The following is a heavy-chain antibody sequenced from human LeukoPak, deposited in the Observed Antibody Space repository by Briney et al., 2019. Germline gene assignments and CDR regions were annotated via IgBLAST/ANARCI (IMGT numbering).Heavy chain of an antibody. D-gene: IGHD7-27*01. Sequence: GGSVRLSCAASGFTVSNNYMTWVRQAPGKGPEWVSVIYSGGSTYYADSVKGRFTISRDNSKNTLYLQMNSLRAEDTAVYYCARRLPTAWGADYWGQGTLVTVSS. CDR3: ARRLPTAWGADY. J-gene: IGHJ4*02. V-gene: IGHV3-53*01. CDR2: IYSGGST. CDR1: GFTVSNNY.